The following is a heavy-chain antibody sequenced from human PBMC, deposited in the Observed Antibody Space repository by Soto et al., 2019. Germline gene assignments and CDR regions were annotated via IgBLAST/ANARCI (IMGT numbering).Heavy chain of an antibody. CDR3: ARGGGVAVAGSAAFDM. Sequence: QLHLVQSGAVVKKPGASVTVSCSASGYPVTAYYMHWVRQAPGRGLEWMGGINPATGAAKYTQTFQGRVTTARDTSTRTVFMDLSGLTPEATAVFYCARGGGVAVAGSAAFDMWGQGNLVTVSS. J-gene: IGHJ3*02. D-gene: IGHD6-19*01. CDR1: GYPVTAYY. CDR2: INPATGAA. V-gene: IGHV1-2*02.